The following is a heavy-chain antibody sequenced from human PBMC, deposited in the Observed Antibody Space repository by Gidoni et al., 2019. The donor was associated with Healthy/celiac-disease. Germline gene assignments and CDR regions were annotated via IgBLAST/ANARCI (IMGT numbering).Heavy chain of an antibody. CDR2: FKSDGSST. J-gene: IGHJ3*02. V-gene: IGHV3-74*01. D-gene: IGHD1-26*01. CDR1: GFTFGSYW. CDR3: ARDYGELLPDDAFDI. Sequence: EVQLVESGGGLVQPGGSLRLPCAASGFTFGSYWMHWVRQAPGKGLVWVSRFKSDGSSTSYADSVKGRFTISRDNAKNTLYLQMNSLRAEDTAVYYCARDYGELLPDDAFDIWGQGTMVTVSS.